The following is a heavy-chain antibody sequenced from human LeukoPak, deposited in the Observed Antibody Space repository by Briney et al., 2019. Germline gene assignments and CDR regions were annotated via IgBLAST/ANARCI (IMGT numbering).Heavy chain of an antibody. CDR2: ISGSGGST. CDR3: AKDLILWFGEFDY. V-gene: IGHV3-23*01. CDR1: GFTFSSYA. D-gene: IGHD3-10*01. Sequence: GGSLRLSCAASGFTFSSYAMSWVRQAPGKGLEWVSAISGSGGSTYYADSVKGRFTIFRDNSKNTLYLQMNSLRAEDTAVYYCAKDLILWFGEFDYWGQGTLVTVSS. J-gene: IGHJ4*02.